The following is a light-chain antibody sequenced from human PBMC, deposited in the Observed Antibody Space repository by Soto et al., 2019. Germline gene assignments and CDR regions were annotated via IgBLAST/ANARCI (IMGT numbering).Light chain of an antibody. CDR1: QGISSY. CDR3: LHLNSYSPDT. CDR2: AAS. V-gene: IGKV1-9*01. Sequence: DIRLTQSPSFLSASVGDRVTITCRASQGISSYLAWYQQKPGKAPKLLIFAASTLQNGVPSRFSGSGSGTEFTLTISSLQPEDFATYYCLHLNSYSPDTFGPGIKVDIK. J-gene: IGKJ3*01.